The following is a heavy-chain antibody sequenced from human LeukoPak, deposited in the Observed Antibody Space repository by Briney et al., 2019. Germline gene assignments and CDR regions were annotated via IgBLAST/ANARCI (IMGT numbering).Heavy chain of an antibody. Sequence: PGGSLRLSCAASGFTFDAYAMHWVRQAPGKGLEWVSGISWNSGGIGYADSVTGRFTISRDNTKDSLYLQMNSLRAEDTAVYFCVRDVGWFHFDSWGQGILVTVSS. J-gene: IGHJ4*02. D-gene: IGHD2-15*01. CDR2: ISWNSGGI. CDR3: VRDVGWFHFDS. V-gene: IGHV3-9*01. CDR1: GFTFDAYA.